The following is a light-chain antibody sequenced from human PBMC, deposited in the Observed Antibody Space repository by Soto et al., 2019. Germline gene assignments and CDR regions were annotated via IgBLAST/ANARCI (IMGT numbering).Light chain of an antibody. Sequence: DIQMTQSPSTLCASVGDRVTITCRASQSISSWLAWYQQKPGKAPKLLIYDASSLESGVPSMFSGSGSGTEFTLTISSLQPDDFATYYCQQYNSYWTFGQGTKVDNK. J-gene: IGKJ1*01. CDR3: QQYNSYWT. V-gene: IGKV1-5*01. CDR2: DAS. CDR1: QSISSW.